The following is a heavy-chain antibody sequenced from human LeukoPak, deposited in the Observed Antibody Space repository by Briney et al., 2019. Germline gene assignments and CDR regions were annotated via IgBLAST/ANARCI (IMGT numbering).Heavy chain of an antibody. V-gene: IGHV3-73*01. Sequence: PGGSLRLSCAASGFTFSGSAMHWVRQASGKGLEWVGRIRSKANSYATAYAASVKGRFTISRDDSKNTAYLQMNSLKTEDTAVYYSTRLRYDSTFYWGQGTLVSVSS. J-gene: IGHJ4*02. CDR1: GFTFSGSA. CDR3: TRLRYDSTFY. CDR2: IRSKANSYAT. D-gene: IGHD3-22*01.